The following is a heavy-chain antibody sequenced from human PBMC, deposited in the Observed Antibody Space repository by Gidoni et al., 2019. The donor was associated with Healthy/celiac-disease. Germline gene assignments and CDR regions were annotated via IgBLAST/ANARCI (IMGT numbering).Heavy chain of an antibody. CDR1: GFTVSSNY. Sequence: EVQLVESGGGLIQPGGSLRLSCAASGFTVSSNYMSWVRQAPGKGLAWVSVIYSGGSTYYADSVKGRFTISRDNSKNTLYLQMNSLRAEDTAVYYCAREPKAGYDPDAFDIWGQGTMVTVSS. D-gene: IGHD3-3*01. V-gene: IGHV3-53*01. J-gene: IGHJ3*02. CDR3: AREPKAGYDPDAFDI. CDR2: IYSGGST.